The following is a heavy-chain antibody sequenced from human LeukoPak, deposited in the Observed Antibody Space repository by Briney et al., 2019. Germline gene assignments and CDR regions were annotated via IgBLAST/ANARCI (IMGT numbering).Heavy chain of an antibody. CDR3: ARNSVTTGYYFDY. D-gene: IGHD4-17*01. V-gene: IGHV3-30*04. Sequence: GGSLRLSCAASGFTFGSYSMHWVRQVPGKGLEWVAVISYDGRNTYYAKSVKGRFTISRDDSKNTLYLQMNSLRADDTAVYYCARNSVTTGYYFDYWGQGTLVTVSS. CDR1: GFTFGSYS. CDR2: ISYDGRNT. J-gene: IGHJ4*02.